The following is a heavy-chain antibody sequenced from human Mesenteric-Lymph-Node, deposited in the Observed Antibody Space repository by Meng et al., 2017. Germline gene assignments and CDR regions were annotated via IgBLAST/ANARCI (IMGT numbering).Heavy chain of an antibody. CDR2: MNPNSGNT. J-gene: IGHJ3*02. D-gene: IGHD6-19*01. CDR3: ARGSSGWYLNAFDI. Sequence: ASVKVSCKASGYTFTSYDINWVRQATGQGLEWMGWMNPNSGNTGYAQKFQGRVTITRNTSISTAYMELSSLRSEDTAVYYCARGSSGWYLNAFDIWGQGTMVTVSS. CDR1: GYTFTSYD. V-gene: IGHV1-8*03.